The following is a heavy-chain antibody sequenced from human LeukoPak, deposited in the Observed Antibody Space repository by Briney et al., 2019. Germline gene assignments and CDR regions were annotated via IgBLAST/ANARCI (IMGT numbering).Heavy chain of an antibody. CDR2: IYHSGST. CDR1: GYSISSGYY. J-gene: IGHJ4*02. D-gene: IGHD5-12*01. V-gene: IGHV4-38-2*01. Sequence: SETLSLTCAVSGYSISSGYYWSWIRQPPGKGLEWIGSIYHSGSTYYNPSLKSRVTISVDTSKNQFSLKLSSVTAADTAVYYCARLGGYEAAYYFDYWGQGTLVTVSS. CDR3: ARLGGYEAAYYFDY.